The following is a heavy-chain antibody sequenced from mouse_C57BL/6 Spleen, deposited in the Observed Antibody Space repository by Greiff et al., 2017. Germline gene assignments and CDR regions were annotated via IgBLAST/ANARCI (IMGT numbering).Heavy chain of an antibody. CDR3: AQGAHGYVWFAY. V-gene: IGHV1-34*01. D-gene: IGHD1-2*01. Sequence: EVQLQQSGPELVKPGASVKMSCKASGYTFTDYYMHWVKQSHGKSLEWIGYIYPNNGGNGYNQKFKGKATLTVDKSSSTAYMELRSLTSEYAAVYYCAQGAHGYVWFAYWGQGTLVTVSA. CDR1: GYTFTDYY. J-gene: IGHJ3*01. CDR2: IYPNNGGN.